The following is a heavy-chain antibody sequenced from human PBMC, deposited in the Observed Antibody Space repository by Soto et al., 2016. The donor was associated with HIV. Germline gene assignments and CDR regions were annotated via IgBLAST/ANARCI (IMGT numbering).Heavy chain of an antibody. Sequence: EVQLVESGGGLVKPGGSLRLSCAASGFTFSSYSMNWVRQAPGKGLEWVSSISSSSSYIYYADSVKGRFTISRDNAKNSLYLQMNSLRAEDTAVYYCARDPRTYYYDSSGYYYVGFFDYWGQGTLVTVS. CDR1: GFTFSSYS. V-gene: IGHV3-21*01. D-gene: IGHD3-22*01. CDR3: ARDPRTYYYDSSGYYYVGFFDY. J-gene: IGHJ4*02. CDR2: ISSSSSYI.